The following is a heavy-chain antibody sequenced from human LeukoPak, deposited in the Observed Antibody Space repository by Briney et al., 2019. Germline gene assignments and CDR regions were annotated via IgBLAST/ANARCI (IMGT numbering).Heavy chain of an antibody. CDR1: GYSISSGYY. Sequence: SETLSLTCTVSGYSISSGYYWGWIRQPPGKGLEWIGSIYHSGSTYYNPSLKSRVTISVDTSKDQFSLKLSSVTAADTAVYYCARVADNSSGWYDFVYYYYYYMDVWGKGTTVTVSS. D-gene: IGHD6-19*01. J-gene: IGHJ6*03. V-gene: IGHV4-38-2*02. CDR2: IYHSGST. CDR3: ARVADNSSGWYDFVYYYYYYMDV.